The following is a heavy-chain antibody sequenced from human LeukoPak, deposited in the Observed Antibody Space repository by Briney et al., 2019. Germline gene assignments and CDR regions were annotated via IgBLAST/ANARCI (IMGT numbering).Heavy chain of an antibody. CDR3: ARWSNTSPGGFDS. CDR2: MSPNNGNT. Sequence: ASVKVSCKASGYTFAHNNIDWVRQATGQGLEWMGYMSPNNGNTGYAQRFQGRVTMTRDPSTSTAYMELSSLTSEDTAIYYCARWSNTSPGGFDSWGQGSLVTVSS. D-gene: IGHD3-16*01. V-gene: IGHV1-8*01. CDR1: GYTFAHNN. J-gene: IGHJ4*02.